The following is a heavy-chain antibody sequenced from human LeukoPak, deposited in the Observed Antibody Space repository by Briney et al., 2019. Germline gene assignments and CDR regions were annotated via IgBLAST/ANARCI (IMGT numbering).Heavy chain of an antibody. Sequence: GGPLRLSCAASGLTASSYAMTWVRQAPGKGLEWVSSISGSGDRTMYADSVKGRFNISRDNYKNTLSLQMNSLRAEDTAVYHCAKDPNGNYIGAFDLWGQGTMVTVSS. CDR1: GLTASSYA. D-gene: IGHD4-11*01. CDR3: AKDPNGNYIGAFDL. J-gene: IGHJ3*01. V-gene: IGHV3-23*01. CDR2: ISGSGDRT.